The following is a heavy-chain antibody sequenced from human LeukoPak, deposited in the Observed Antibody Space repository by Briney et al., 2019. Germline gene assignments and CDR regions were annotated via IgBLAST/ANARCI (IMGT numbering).Heavy chain of an antibody. V-gene: IGHV3-23*01. Sequence: GGSLRLSCAASGFTLSTYAMSWVRQTPGKGLEWVAATSSSDAGTYHADSVRGRFTISRDNSKNTLYLQMNSLRAEDTAVYYCARDIVVVVAAGPGGWFDPWGQGTLVTVSS. D-gene: IGHD2-15*01. J-gene: IGHJ5*02. CDR1: GFTLSTYA. CDR2: TSSSDAGT. CDR3: ARDIVVVVAAGPGGWFDP.